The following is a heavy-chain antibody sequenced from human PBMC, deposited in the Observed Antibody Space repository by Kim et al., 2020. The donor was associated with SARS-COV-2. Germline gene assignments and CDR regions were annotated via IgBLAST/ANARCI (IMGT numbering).Heavy chain of an antibody. CDR2: IYYSGST. V-gene: IGHV4-31*03. CDR1: GGSISSGGYY. J-gene: IGHJ6*02. CDR3: ARESLKYSGYDRNYYYYGMDV. Sequence: SETLTLTCTVSGGSISSGGYYWSWIRQHPGKGLEWIGYIYYSGSTYYNPSLKSRVTISVDTSKNQFSLKLSSVTAADTAVYYCARESLKYSGYDRNYYYYGMDVWGQGTTVTVSS. D-gene: IGHD5-12*01.